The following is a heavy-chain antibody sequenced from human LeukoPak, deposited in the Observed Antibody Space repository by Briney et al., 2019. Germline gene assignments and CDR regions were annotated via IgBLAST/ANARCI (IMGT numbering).Heavy chain of an antibody. Sequence: SETLSLTCTVSGGSISSYYWSWIRQPVGKGLEWIGHIKTSGSTHYNPSLRSRITMSVDTSKNQFSLNLSSVTAADTAVYYCAKVAKYYYGSETYFFFEDWGQGTLVTVSS. D-gene: IGHD3-10*01. CDR1: GGSISSYY. V-gene: IGHV4-4*07. CDR3: AKVAKYYYGSETYFFFED. CDR2: IKTSGST. J-gene: IGHJ4*02.